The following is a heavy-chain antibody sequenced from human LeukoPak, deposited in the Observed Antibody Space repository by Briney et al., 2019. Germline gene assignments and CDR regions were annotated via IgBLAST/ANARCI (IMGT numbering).Heavy chain of an antibody. CDR1: GGSISSYY. J-gene: IGHJ6*02. V-gene: IGHV4-59*01. D-gene: IGHD5-18*01. Sequence: SETLSLTCTVSGGSISSYYWSWIRQPPGKGLEWIGYIYYSGSTNYNPSLKSRVTISVDTSKNQFSLKLSSVTAADTAVYYCARDRGYSYGYAVYYYGTDVWGQGKMVTVSS. CDR3: ARDRGYSYGYAVYYYGTDV. CDR2: IYYSGST.